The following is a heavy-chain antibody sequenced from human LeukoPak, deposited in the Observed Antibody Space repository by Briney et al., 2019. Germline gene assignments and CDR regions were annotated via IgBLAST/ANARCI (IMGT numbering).Heavy chain of an antibody. CDR1: GGSFSGYY. J-gene: IGHJ5*02. V-gene: IGHV4-34*01. Sequence: SETLSLTCAVYGGSFSGYYWSWIRQPPGKGLEWIGEINHSGSTNYNPSLKSRVTISVDTSKNQFSLKLSSVTAADTAVYYCARGRRGDSSSRGNWFDPWGQGTLVTVSS. CDR3: ARGRRGDSSSRGNWFDP. D-gene: IGHD6-13*01. CDR2: INHSGST.